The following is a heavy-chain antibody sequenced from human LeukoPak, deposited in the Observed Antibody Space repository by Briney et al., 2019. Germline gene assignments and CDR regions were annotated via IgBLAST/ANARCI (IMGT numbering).Heavy chain of an antibody. J-gene: IGHJ4*02. D-gene: IGHD3-16*01. CDR2: INTIGMT. Sequence: SETLSLTCTVSGGSIGSYDWNWIRQPAGKGLEWIGRINTIGMTNYNPSLKSRVTKSVDTSKNHFSLKLSSVSAADTAIYYCARCRHESYGQFEFWGQGSPVTVSS. CDR1: GGSIGSYD. V-gene: IGHV4-4*07. CDR3: ARCRHESYGQFEF.